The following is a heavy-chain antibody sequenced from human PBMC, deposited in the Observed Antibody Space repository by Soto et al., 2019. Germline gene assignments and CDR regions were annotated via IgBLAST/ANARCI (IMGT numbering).Heavy chain of an antibody. V-gene: IGHV4-4*02. CDR3: ERSFGWYAIDY. CDR2: IFHSGSV. J-gene: IGHJ4*02. Sequence: QVLLQESGPGLVQPSGTLSLSCAVSGGSVSSSFFWGWVRQPPGKGLEWIGDIFHSGSVNYNPSLKSRFTISIDKSKNQFTLELNSVTTADTAVYYCERSFGWYAIDYWGQGTLVIVSS. D-gene: IGHD6-19*01. CDR1: GGSVSSSFF.